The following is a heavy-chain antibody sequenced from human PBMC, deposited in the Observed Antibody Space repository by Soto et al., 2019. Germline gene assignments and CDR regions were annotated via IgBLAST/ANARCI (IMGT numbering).Heavy chain of an antibody. D-gene: IGHD2-2*01. CDR1: GGTFSSYA. CDR3: ARAQTAQYCSSTSCHPGGWFDP. Sequence: VASVKVSCKASGGTFSSYAISWVRQAPGQGLEWMGGIIPIFGTANYAQKFQGRVTITADKSTSTAYMELSSLRSEDTAVYYCARAQTAQYCSSTSCHPGGWFDPWGQGTLVTAPQ. J-gene: IGHJ5*02. CDR2: IIPIFGTA. V-gene: IGHV1-69*06.